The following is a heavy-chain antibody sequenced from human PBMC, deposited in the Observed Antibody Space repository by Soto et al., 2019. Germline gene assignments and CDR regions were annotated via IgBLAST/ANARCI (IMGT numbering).Heavy chain of an antibody. J-gene: IGHJ6*02. CDR1: GYTFTSYG. CDR2: ISAYNGNT. V-gene: IGHV1-18*01. Sequence: GASVKVSCKASGYTFTSYGISWVRQAPGQGLEWMGWISAYNGNTNYAQKLQGRVTMTTDTSTSTAYMELRSLRSDDTAVYYCARDVAIVIVPAAIHDYYYGMDVWGQGTTVTVSS. CDR3: ARDVAIVIVPAAIHDYYYGMDV. D-gene: IGHD2-2*02.